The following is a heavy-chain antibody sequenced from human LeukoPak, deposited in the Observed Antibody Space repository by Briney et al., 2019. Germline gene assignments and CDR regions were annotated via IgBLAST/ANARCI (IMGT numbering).Heavy chain of an antibody. CDR2: IYPGDSDT. CDR3: ARHLGGGTYRRYYYYYMDV. J-gene: IGHJ6*03. Sequence: GESLKISCKGSGYSFTSYWTGWVRQMPGKGLEWMGIIYPGDSDTRYSPSFQGQVTISADKSISTAYLQWSSLKASDTAMYYCARHLGGGTYRRYYYYYMDVWGQGTMVTVSS. CDR1: GYSFTSYW. D-gene: IGHD3-16*01. V-gene: IGHV5-51*01.